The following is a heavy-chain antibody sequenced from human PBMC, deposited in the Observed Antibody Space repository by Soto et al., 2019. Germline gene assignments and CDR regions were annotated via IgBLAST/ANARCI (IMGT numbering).Heavy chain of an antibody. V-gene: IGHV5-51*01. Sequence: GESLKISCKGSGYSFTSYWIGWVRQMPGKGLEWMGIIYPGDSDTRYSPSFQGQVTISADKSISTAYLQWSSLKASDTAMYYCARHPDYYGSGSYPRGMDVWGQGTTVTVSS. J-gene: IGHJ6*02. D-gene: IGHD3-10*01. CDR2: IYPGDSDT. CDR3: ARHPDYYGSGSYPRGMDV. CDR1: GYSFTSYW.